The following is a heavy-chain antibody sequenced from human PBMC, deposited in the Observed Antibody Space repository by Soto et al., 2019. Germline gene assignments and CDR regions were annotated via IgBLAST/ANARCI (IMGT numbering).Heavy chain of an antibody. V-gene: IGHV3-48*02. J-gene: IGHJ6*02. CDR2: ISSSSSTI. CDR3: ARERDNYYDSSGDYYYYGMDV. D-gene: IGHD3-22*01. CDR1: GFTFSSYS. Sequence: HPGGSLRLSCAASGFTFSSYSMNWVRQAPGKGLEWVSYISSSSSTIYYADSVKGRFTISRDNAKNSLYLQMNSLRDEDTAVYYCARERDNYYDSSGDYYYYGMDVWGQGTTVTVSS.